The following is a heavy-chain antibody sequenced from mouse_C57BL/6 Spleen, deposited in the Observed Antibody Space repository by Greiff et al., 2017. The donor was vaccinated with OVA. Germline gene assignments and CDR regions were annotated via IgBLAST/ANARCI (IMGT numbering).Heavy chain of an antibody. CDR2: IDPSDSYT. CDR3: ARSLMVSYFDY. CDR1: GYTFTSYW. J-gene: IGHJ2*01. Sequence: VQLQQPGAELVRPGTSVKLSCKASGYTFTSYWMHWVKQRPGQGLEWIGVIDPSDSYTNYNQKFKGKATLTVDTSSSTAYMQLSSLTSEDSAVYYCARSLMVSYFDYWGQGTTLTVSS. V-gene: IGHV1-59*01. D-gene: IGHD2-2*01.